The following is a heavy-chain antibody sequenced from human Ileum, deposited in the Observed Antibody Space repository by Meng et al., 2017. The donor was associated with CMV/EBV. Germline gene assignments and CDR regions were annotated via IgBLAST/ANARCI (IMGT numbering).Heavy chain of an antibody. J-gene: IGHJ4*02. V-gene: IGHV3-23*01. D-gene: IGHD3-16*01. CDR2: ISGRGGDT. CDR1: GFLLTNYC. Sequence: ASGFLLTNYCMTWVRHAPGKWLEWVSAISGRGGDTYYADSVKGRFTISRDNSKNTLYLQMNSLRAEDTAVYFCAAGFDSYAYSTLDHWGQGTLVTVSS. CDR3: AAGFDSYAYSTLDH.